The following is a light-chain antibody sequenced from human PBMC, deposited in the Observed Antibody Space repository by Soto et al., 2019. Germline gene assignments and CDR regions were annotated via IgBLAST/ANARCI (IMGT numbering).Light chain of an antibody. CDR3: QQYNKWPPYT. Sequence: EIVMTQSPATLSVSPGERVTLSCRASQSVSSYLAWYQQKPGQAPRLLIYGASTRATGIPARFSGSGSGTEFTLTISSLQSEDFGVYYCQQYNKWPPYTFGQGTKLEIK. CDR1: QSVSSY. V-gene: IGKV3-15*01. CDR2: GAS. J-gene: IGKJ2*01.